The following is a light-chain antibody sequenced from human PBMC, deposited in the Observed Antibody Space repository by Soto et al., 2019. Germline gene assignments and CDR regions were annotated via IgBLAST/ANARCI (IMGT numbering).Light chain of an antibody. CDR2: RVS. CDR3: MQGTHWPWT. V-gene: IGKV2-30*01. Sequence: DIVMTQTPLSLPVTPGEPASISCRSSQSLLDSYDGNTYLNWFQQRPGQSPRSLIYRVSTRGSGVPDRFSGSGSGTDFTLKISRVEAEDVGVYYCMQGTHWPWTFGQGTKVEIK. CDR1: QSLLDSYDGNTY. J-gene: IGKJ1*01.